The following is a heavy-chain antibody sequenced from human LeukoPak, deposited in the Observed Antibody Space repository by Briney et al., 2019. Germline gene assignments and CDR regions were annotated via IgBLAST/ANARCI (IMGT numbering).Heavy chain of an antibody. V-gene: IGHV4-59*12. J-gene: IGHJ4*02. D-gene: IGHD4-11*01. CDR2: IYYSGST. CDR1: GGSISSYY. Sequence: PSETLSLTCTVSGGSISSYYWSWIRQPPGKGLEWIGYIYYSGSTNYNPSLKSRVTISVDRSKNQFSLKLSSVTAADTAVYYCARGRTAGYSNYEDYWGQGTLVTVSS. CDR3: ARGRTAGYSNYEDY.